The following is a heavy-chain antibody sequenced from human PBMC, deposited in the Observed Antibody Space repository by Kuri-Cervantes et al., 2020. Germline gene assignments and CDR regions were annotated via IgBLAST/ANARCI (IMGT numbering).Heavy chain of an antibody. CDR2: IYYSGST. CDR3: ARGRRGYCSSTSCTRGWYFDL. J-gene: IGHJ2*01. V-gene: IGHV4-39*01. CDR1: GGSISSSSYY. D-gene: IGHD2-2*01. Sequence: GSLRLSCTVSGGSISSSSYYWGWIRQPPGKGLEWIGSIYYSGSTYYNPSLKSRVTISVDTSKNQFSLKLSSVTAADTAVYYCARGRRGYCSSTSCTRGWYFDLWGRGTLVTVSS.